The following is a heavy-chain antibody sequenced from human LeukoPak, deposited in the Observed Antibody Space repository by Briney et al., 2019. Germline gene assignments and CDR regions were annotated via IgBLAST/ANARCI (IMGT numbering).Heavy chain of an antibody. CDR2: INHSGNT. CDR1: GGSFSGYY. Sequence: SETLSLTCAVYGGSFSGYYWSWIRQPPGKGLEWIGEINHSGNTNYNPSLKSRVTISVDTSKNQFSLKLSSVTAADTAVYYCARARVVPAAIMAWGQGTLVTVSS. D-gene: IGHD2-2*02. J-gene: IGHJ5*02. CDR3: ARARVVPAAIMA. V-gene: IGHV4-34*01.